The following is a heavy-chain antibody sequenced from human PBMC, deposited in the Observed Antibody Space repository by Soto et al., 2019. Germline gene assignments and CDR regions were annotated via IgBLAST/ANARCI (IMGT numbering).Heavy chain of an antibody. D-gene: IGHD3-22*01. V-gene: IGHV3-43D*04. J-gene: IGHJ4*02. CDR2: TNSDGTDS. CDR3: AKSLYYYDSSPLDH. Sequence: PGGSLRLSCAAAGFDFEDYAMHWVRQVPGKGLEWVSLTNSDGTDSYYAYSVKGRFTISRDNAKTTLYLQMDRLRPEDTALYFCAKSLYYYDSSPLDHWGQGTLVTVSS. CDR1: GFDFEDYA.